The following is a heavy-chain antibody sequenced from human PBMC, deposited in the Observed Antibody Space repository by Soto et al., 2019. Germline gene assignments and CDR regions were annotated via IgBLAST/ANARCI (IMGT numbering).Heavy chain of an antibody. Sequence: SVKVSCKASGGTFSTFGISWVRQAPGQGLEWMGGIIPFFGTARYSLKFEDRITITADESTNTVYMDLRSLTSEDTAIYYCAKSAPMDAGDKYYYDFWGQGALVTVSS. D-gene: IGHD4-17*01. CDR3: AKSAPMDAGDKYYYDF. CDR1: GGTFSTFG. CDR2: IIPFFGTA. V-gene: IGHV1-69*13. J-gene: IGHJ4*02.